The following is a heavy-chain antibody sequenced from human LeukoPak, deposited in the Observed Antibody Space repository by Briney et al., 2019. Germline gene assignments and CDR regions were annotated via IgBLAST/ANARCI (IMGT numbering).Heavy chain of an antibody. Sequence: GGSLRLSSAASGFTFNTYGMHWVRQAPGKGLEWVAFIRNDGSNQYYEDSVKDRFTIFRDNSKSTLYLQMTSLRAEDTAVYYCAKGHCSGGSCYGSYFDYWGQGSLVTVSS. V-gene: IGHV3-30*02. CDR3: AKGHCSGGSCYGSYFDY. CDR1: GFTFNTYG. D-gene: IGHD2-15*01. CDR2: IRNDGSNQ. J-gene: IGHJ4*02.